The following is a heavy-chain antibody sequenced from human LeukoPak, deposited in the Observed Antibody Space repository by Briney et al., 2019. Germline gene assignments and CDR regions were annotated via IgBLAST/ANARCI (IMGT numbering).Heavy chain of an antibody. J-gene: IGHJ4*02. CDR2: ISSSSSYI. Sequence: PGGSLRLSCAASGFTFSSYSMNWVRQAPGKGLEWVSSISSSSSYIYYADSVKGRFTISRDNAKNSLYLQMNSLRAEDTAVYYCAGERPGGWACLDYWGQGTLVTVSS. CDR3: AGERPGGWACLDY. V-gene: IGHV3-21*01. D-gene: IGHD6-19*01. CDR1: GFTFSSYS.